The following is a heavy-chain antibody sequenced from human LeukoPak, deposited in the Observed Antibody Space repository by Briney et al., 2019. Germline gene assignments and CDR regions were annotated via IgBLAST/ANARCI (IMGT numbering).Heavy chain of an antibody. CDR2: ISSSSSTI. CDR3: ARVPIITMIVVPPDY. D-gene: IGHD3-22*01. Sequence: PGGSLRLSCAASGFTFSDYYMSWIRQAPGKGLEWVSYISSSSSTIYYADSVKGRFTISRDNAKNSLYLQMNSLRAEDTAVYYCARVPIITMIVVPPDYWGQGTLVTVSS. CDR1: GFTFSDYY. V-gene: IGHV3-11*04. J-gene: IGHJ4*02.